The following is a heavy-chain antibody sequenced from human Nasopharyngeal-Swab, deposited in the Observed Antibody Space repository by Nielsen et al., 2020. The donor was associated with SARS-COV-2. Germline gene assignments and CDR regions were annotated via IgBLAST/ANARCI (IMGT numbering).Heavy chain of an antibody. D-gene: IGHD3-10*01. CDR2: ISSSGSTI. Sequence: GGSLRLSCAASGFTFSSYEMNWVRQAPGKGLEWVSYISSSGSTIYYADSVKGRFTISRDNAKNSLYLQMNSLRAEDTAVYYCASLYGSGSYYNRQTYYYYGMDVWGQGTTVTASS. CDR3: ASLYGSGSYYNRQTYYYYGMDV. J-gene: IGHJ6*02. V-gene: IGHV3-48*03. CDR1: GFTFSSYE.